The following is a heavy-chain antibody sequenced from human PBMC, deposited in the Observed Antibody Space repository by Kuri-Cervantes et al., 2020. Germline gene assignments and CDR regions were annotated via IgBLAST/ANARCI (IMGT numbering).Heavy chain of an antibody. CDR3: ARDASPIVATPLTYNYYGMDV. D-gene: IGHD5-12*01. J-gene: IGHJ6*02. CDR1: GYTITSYG. V-gene: IGHV1-2*02. CDR2: INSNSGGT. Sequence: ASVKVFCKASGYTITSYGISWVRQAPGQGLEWMGWINSNSGGTNYAQKFQGRVTMTRDTSISTAYMELSRLRSDDTAVYYCARDASPIVATPLTYNYYGMDVWGQGTTVTVSS.